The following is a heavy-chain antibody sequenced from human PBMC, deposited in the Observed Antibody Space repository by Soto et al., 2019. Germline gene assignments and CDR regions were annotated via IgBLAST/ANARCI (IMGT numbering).Heavy chain of an antibody. Sequence: SETLSLTCAVYGGSFSGYYWSWIRQPPGKGLEWIGEINHSGSTNYNPSLKSRVTISVDTSKNQFSLKLSSVTAADTAVYYCARGIVWSIAVYYYYYYGMNVWGQGTTVTVSS. CDR2: INHSGST. CDR3: ARGIVWSIAVYYYYYYGMNV. D-gene: IGHD6-6*01. J-gene: IGHJ6*02. V-gene: IGHV4-34*01. CDR1: GGSFSGYY.